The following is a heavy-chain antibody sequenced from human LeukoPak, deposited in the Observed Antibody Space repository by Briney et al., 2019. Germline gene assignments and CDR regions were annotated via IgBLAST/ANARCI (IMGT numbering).Heavy chain of an antibody. CDR3: AKSGRGDCSGGTCINWFDP. Sequence: GGSLRLSCAASGFTFSSYSMNWVRQAPGKGLEWVSSISSSSSYIYYTDSVKGRFTISRDNAKNSLYLQMNSLRADDTAVYYCAKSGRGDCSGGTCINWFDPWGQGTLVTVSS. V-gene: IGHV3-21*04. CDR1: GFTFSSYS. D-gene: IGHD2-15*01. CDR2: ISSSSSYI. J-gene: IGHJ5*02.